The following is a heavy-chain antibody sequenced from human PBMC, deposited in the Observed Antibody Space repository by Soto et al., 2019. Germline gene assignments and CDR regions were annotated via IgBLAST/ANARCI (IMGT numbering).Heavy chain of an antibody. V-gene: IGHV5-51*01. CDR1: GYSFNSYW. CDR3: AALTGATFH. J-gene: IGHJ4*02. D-gene: IGHD1-20*01. CDR2: VHPGNSDI. Sequence: PGESLKISCKASGYSFNSYWIGWVRQMPGKGLEWMGIVHPGNSDIRYSPSFQGQVTVSVDRSISTAYLQWSSLKASDTAMYYCAALTGATFHWGQGTLVTVPQ.